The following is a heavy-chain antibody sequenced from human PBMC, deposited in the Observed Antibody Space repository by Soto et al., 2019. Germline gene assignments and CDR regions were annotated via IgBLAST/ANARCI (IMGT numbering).Heavy chain of an antibody. J-gene: IGHJ5*02. D-gene: IGHD6-13*01. CDR3: ASGTQKLSREQHTCDP. V-gene: IGHV4-34*01. Sequence: NPSETLSFTCAVSGGSFSSVYWTWIRQPPAKGLEWIGELTQRGSTNYTPYHKSRATISVDTSKNQSNLKVNSDTDAVTAVYFGASGTQKLSREQHTCDPWGRGTLVTVSS. CDR2: LTQRGST. CDR1: GGSFSSVY.